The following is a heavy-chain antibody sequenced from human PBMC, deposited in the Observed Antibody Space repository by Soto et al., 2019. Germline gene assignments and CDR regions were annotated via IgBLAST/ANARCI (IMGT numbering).Heavy chain of an antibody. Sequence: QITLKESGPSPVKPTQTLTVTCTFSGFSLSNSGVGVAWIRQPPGKALEWLALIYGDNDKRYSPSLKTRLTPTKNTTNIQVVRTMTNIDPLDTATHYRAHWTLHDYGDHDPGTPPAYDAWGQGTLVPVPS. CDR2: IYGDNDK. CDR3: AHWTLHDYGDHDPGTPPAYDA. CDR1: GFSLSNSGVG. J-gene: IGHJ4*02. D-gene: IGHD4-17*01. V-gene: IGHV2-5*02.